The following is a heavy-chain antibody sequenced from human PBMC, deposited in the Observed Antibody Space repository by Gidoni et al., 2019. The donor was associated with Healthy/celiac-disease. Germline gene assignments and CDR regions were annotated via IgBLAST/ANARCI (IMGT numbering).Heavy chain of an antibody. J-gene: IGHJ3*02. V-gene: IGHV1-2*05. Sequence: QVQLVQSGAEVTKPGASVKVSCKASGYPFPGYYMHWVRQAPGQGLEWMGRINPNSGGTNYAQKFQGRVTMTRDTSISTAYMELSRLRSDDTVVYYCARGGIAKGNGDAFDIWGQGTMVTVSS. CDR1: GYPFPGYY. CDR3: ARGGIAKGNGDAFDI. CDR2: INPNSGGT.